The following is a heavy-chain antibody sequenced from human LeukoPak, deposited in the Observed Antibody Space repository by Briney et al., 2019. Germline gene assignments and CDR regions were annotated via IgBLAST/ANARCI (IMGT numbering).Heavy chain of an antibody. CDR1: GFTFKTYA. J-gene: IGHJ4*02. D-gene: IGHD6-19*01. CDR3: AKDIGSGWPLDH. CDR2: IGGNGGNT. V-gene: IGHV3-43*02. Sequence: GGSLRLSCAASGFTFKTYAMHWVRQGPGKGLEWVSLIGGNGGNTYYADTVEGRFTISRDNSKNSLYLQMNSLRNEDTALYYCAKDIGSGWPLDHWGQGTLVTVSS.